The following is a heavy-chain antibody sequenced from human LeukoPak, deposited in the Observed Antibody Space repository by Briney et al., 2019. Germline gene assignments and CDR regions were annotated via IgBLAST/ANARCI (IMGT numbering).Heavy chain of an antibody. CDR2: IWYDGSNK. D-gene: IGHD2-2*01. V-gene: IGHV3-33*01. J-gene: IGHJ2*01. Sequence: GRSLRLSCAASGLTFNSYGMHWVRQAPGKGLEWVAVIWYDGSNKYYADSVKGRFTISRDNSKNTLYLQMNSLRAEDTAVYYCARGDIVVVPAARPSGWYFDLWGRGTLVTVSS. CDR1: GLTFNSYG. CDR3: ARGDIVVVPAARPSGWYFDL.